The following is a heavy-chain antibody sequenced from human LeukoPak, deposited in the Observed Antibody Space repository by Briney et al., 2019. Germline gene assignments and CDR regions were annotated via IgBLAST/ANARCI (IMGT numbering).Heavy chain of an antibody. V-gene: IGHV3-33*01. CDR1: GFTFSSYG. J-gene: IGHJ6*02. CDR3: ARDRAAAGKRGYGMDV. CDR2: IWYDGSNK. D-gene: IGHD6-13*01. Sequence: GGSLRLPCAASGFTFSSYGMHWVRQAPGKGLEWVAVIWYDGSNKYYADSVKGRFTISRDNSKNTLYLQMNSLRAEDTAVYYCARDRAAAGKRGYGMDVWGQGTTVTVSS.